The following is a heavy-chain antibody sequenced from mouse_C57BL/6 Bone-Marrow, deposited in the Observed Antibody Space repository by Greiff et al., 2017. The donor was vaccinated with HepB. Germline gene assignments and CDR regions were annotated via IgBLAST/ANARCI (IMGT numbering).Heavy chain of an antibody. Sequence: EVKLVESVAELVRPGASVKLSCTASGFNIKNTYMHWVKQRPEQGLEWIGRIDPANGNTKYAPKFQGKATITADTSSNTAYLQLSSLTSEDTAIYYCANHYYGSSGYYFDYWGQGTTLTVSS. CDR2: IDPANGNT. CDR1: GFNIKNTY. J-gene: IGHJ2*01. D-gene: IGHD1-1*01. V-gene: IGHV14-3*01. CDR3: ANHYYGSSGYYFDY.